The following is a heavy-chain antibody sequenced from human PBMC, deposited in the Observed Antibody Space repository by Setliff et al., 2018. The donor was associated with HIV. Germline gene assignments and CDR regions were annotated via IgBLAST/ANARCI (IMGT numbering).Heavy chain of an antibody. D-gene: IGHD3-10*01. V-gene: IGHV4-4*08. CDR1: GGSINNYY. Sequence: PSETLSLTCTESGGSINNYYWSWIRQPPGKGLEWIGYIYPNGSPDYPSGNIVYNPSFRSLVTLSLYTSKNQFSLKLTSVTAADAAVYYCTGDYNSGGYRFDYWGQGTPVTVSS. CDR3: TGDYNSGGYRFDY. J-gene: IGHJ4*02. CDR2: IYPNGSP.